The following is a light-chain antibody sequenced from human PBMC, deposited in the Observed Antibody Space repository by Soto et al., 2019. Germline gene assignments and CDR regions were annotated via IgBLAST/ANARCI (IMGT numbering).Light chain of an antibody. Sequence: IQMTQSPSSLSSSVGDSVTITCRAGQDIFSSLNWYQHKPGKAPKLLIYATSNLQSGVPSRFSGSGSGTDFTLTISSLQPEDFATYYCQQSYNSPPITFGQGTRLEI. CDR3: QQSYNSPPIT. J-gene: IGKJ5*01. V-gene: IGKV1-39*01. CDR1: QDIFSS. CDR2: ATS.